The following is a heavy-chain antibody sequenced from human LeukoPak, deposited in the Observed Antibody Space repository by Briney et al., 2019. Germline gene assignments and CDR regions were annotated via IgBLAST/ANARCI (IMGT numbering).Heavy chain of an antibody. J-gene: IGHJ4*02. CDR2: INPDSGGT. V-gene: IGHV1-2*02. D-gene: IGHD2-15*01. CDR1: GYTFTGYY. CDR3: ARAKVGRVVAATFVGY. Sequence: GASVKVSCKASGYTFTGYYMHWVRQAPGQGLEWMGWINPDSGGTNYAQKFQGRVTMTRDTSISTAYMGLSRLRSDDTAVYYCARAKVGRVVAATFVGYWGQGTLVTVSS.